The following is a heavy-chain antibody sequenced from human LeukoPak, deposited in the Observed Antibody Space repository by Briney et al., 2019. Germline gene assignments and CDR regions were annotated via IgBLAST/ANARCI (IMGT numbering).Heavy chain of an antibody. Sequence: GASLQISCKGSGSTFTSYWINWVRQLPAKGLEWMGIIYPGETETRYSPSFQGQVIISADRSITTVYLQWSSLKASDTAMYYCARLYGDYALDYWGQGTLVTVSS. CDR1: GSTFTSYW. J-gene: IGHJ4*02. D-gene: IGHD4-17*01. V-gene: IGHV5-51*01. CDR3: ARLYGDYALDY. CDR2: IYPGETET.